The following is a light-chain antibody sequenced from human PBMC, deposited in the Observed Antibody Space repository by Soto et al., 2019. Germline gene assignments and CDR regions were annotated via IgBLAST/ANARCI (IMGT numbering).Light chain of an antibody. CDR3: SSYTSSTLVV. CDR2: DVT. CDR1: SSDVGGYNC. J-gene: IGLJ2*01. Sequence: QSALTQPASVSGSPGQSITISCSGTSSDVGGYNCVSWFQQYPGKAPKLLIYDVTNRPSGVSHRFSGSKSGNTASLTISGLQAEDEADYHCSSYTSSTLVVFGGGTKLTVL. V-gene: IGLV2-14*01.